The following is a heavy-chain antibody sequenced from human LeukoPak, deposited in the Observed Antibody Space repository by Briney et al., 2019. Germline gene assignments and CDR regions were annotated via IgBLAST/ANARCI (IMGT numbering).Heavy chain of an antibody. CDR1: GYTFSGYY. J-gene: IGHJ5*02. CDR2: IKPDSGDT. Sequence: RASVKVSCKASGYTFSGYYIHWVRQAPGQGLEWMGLIKPDSGDTNYAQDFRGRVTMTRDTSTTTAYMELNRLTSDDTAVYYCVRDRPHNWFDPWGQGTLVTVSS. V-gene: IGHV1-2*02. CDR3: VRDRPHNWFDP.